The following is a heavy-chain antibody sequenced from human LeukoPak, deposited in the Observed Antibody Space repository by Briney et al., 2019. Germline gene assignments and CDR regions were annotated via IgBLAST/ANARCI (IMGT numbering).Heavy chain of an antibody. CDR1: GYTFTDYY. D-gene: IGHD6-6*01. V-gene: IGHV1-2*02. CDR3: ARDSSYSSSLYYFEY. Sequence: ASVKVSCKASGYTFTDYYMHWVRQAPGQGVEWMGWINPHSGGTNCAQKFQGRVTMTRDTSISTVYMEVSRLRSDDTAVYYCARDSSYSSSLYYFEYWGQGTLVTVSS. CDR2: INPHSGGT. J-gene: IGHJ4*02.